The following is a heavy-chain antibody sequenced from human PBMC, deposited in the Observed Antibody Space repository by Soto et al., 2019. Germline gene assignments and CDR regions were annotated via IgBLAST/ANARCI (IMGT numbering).Heavy chain of an antibody. J-gene: IGHJ4*02. CDR3: VKVHCYDYIWGSYRYTQIFXY. CDR2: ISYDGSNK. D-gene: IGHD3-16*02. V-gene: IGHV3-30-3*01. CDR1: GFTFSSYA. Sequence: GGSLRLSCAASGFTFSSYAMHWVRQAPGKGLEWVAVISYDGSNKYYADSVKGRFTISRDNSKNTLYLQMNSLRAEDTAVYYCVKVHCYDYIWGSYRYTQIFXYWGQGTLDTGSS.